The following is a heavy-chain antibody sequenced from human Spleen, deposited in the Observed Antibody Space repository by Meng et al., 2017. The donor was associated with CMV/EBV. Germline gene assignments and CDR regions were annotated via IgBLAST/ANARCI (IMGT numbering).Heavy chain of an antibody. CDR2: INGTGGSK. D-gene: IGHD1-26*01. Sequence: GLTLEEDGMRWGSEVRGKGREWGYGINGTGGSKGYEENVKGGFTISRDNAKNSLYLQMNSLRAEDTALYYCARESGSYLFSQFYFDSWGQGTLVTVSS. CDR1: GLTLEEDG. CDR3: ARESGSYLFSQFYFDS. V-gene: IGHV3-20*03. J-gene: IGHJ4*02.